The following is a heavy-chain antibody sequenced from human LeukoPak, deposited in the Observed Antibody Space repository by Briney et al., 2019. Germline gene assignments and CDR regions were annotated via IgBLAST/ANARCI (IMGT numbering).Heavy chain of an antibody. Sequence: GGSLRLSRAASGFTVSSNFMSWVRQAPGKGLEWVSVIYSGVTTYYADSVLGRFTISRDNSKNTLYLQMNSLRAEDTAVYYCARGLDSSGGGYYFDYWGQGTLVTVSS. J-gene: IGHJ4*02. V-gene: IGHV3-53*01. D-gene: IGHD3-10*01. CDR3: ARGLDSSGGGYYFDY. CDR2: IYSGVTT. CDR1: GFTVSSNF.